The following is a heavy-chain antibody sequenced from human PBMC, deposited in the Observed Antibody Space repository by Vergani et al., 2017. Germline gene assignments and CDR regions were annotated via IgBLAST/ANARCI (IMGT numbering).Heavy chain of an antibody. CDR1: GFTFSHYS. Sequence: EVQMVESGGGLVKPGGSLRLSCVASGFTFSHYSMNWVRQAPGKGLEWVSSISGNNEDGYDADSVKGRGTSARDNAKNALDLDRSSRRAEDTAGYYCVRDVRVSRTWGQGTLVAVSS. J-gene: IGHJ3*01. CDR3: VRDVRVSRT. V-gene: IGHV3-21*01. CDR2: ISGNNEDG.